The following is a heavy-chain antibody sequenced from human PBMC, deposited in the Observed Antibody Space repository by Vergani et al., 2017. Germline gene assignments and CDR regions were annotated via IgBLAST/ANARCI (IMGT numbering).Heavy chain of an antibody. Sequence: QVQLVQSGAEVKKPGSSVKVSCKASGATFRSNTISWVRQVPGQGLEWMGRIIPVLGKTKYAQDFQGRLTITADTSTSTAYMELTSLRSQDTAVYYCARDPRGYGGYPEDYYYGMDVRGQGTTVTVSS. CDR1: GATFRSNT. CDR2: IIPVLGKT. D-gene: IGHD1-26*01. V-gene: IGHV1-69*09. CDR3: ARDPRGYGGYPEDYYYGMDV. J-gene: IGHJ6*02.